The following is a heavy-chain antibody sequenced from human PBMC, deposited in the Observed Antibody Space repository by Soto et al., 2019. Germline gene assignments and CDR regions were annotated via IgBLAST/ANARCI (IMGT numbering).Heavy chain of an antibody. CDR2: IKSKTDGGIT. CDR1: GFTFSNAW. CDR3: TTIAAAGQFDY. V-gene: IGHV3-15*01. D-gene: IGHD6-13*01. J-gene: IGHJ4*02. Sequence: VGSLRLSCAASGFTFSNAWMSWVRQAPGKGLEWVGRIKSKTDGGITDYAAPVKGRFTISRDDSKNTLYLQMNSLKTEDTAVYYCTTIAAAGQFDYWGQGTLVTVSS.